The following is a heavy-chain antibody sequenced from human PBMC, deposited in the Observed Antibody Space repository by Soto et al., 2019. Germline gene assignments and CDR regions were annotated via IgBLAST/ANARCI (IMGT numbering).Heavy chain of an antibody. Sequence: GGSLRLSCAASGFTFSSYGMHWVRQAPGKGLEWVAVIWYDGSNKYYADSVKGRFTISRDNSKNTLYLQMNSLRAEDTAVYYCAREGGCSSTSCPPPYYYYGMDVWGQGTTVTVSS. CDR2: IWYDGSNK. CDR1: GFTFSSYG. V-gene: IGHV3-33*01. CDR3: AREGGCSSTSCPPPYYYYGMDV. D-gene: IGHD2-2*01. J-gene: IGHJ6*02.